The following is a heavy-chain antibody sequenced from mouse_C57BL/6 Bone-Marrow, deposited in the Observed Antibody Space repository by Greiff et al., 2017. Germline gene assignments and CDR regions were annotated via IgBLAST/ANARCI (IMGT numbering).Heavy chain of an antibody. J-gene: IGHJ3*01. Sequence: DVHLVESGGGLVQPGGSLKLSCAASGFTFSDYYMYWVRQTPEKRLEWVAYISNGGGSTYYPDTVKGRFTISRDNAKNTLYLQMSRLKSEDTAMYYCARHRSNYVLFAYWGQGTLVTVSA. CDR3: ARHRSNYVLFAY. D-gene: IGHD2-5*01. CDR2: ISNGGGST. V-gene: IGHV5-12*01. CDR1: GFTFSDYY.